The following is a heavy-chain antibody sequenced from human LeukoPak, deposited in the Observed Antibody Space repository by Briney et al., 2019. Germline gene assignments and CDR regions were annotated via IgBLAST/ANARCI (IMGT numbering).Heavy chain of an antibody. CDR3: ATVKGYCTNGVCYTYNWFDP. J-gene: IGHJ5*02. D-gene: IGHD2-8*01. CDR1: GYTLTELS. V-gene: IGHV1-24*01. CDR2: FDPEDGET. Sequence: GASVKVSCKVSGYTLTELSMHWVRQAPGKGLEWMGGFDPEDGETIYAQKFQGRVTMTEDTSTDTAYMELSSLRSEDTAVYYCATVKGYCTNGVCYTYNWFDPGAREPWSPSPQ.